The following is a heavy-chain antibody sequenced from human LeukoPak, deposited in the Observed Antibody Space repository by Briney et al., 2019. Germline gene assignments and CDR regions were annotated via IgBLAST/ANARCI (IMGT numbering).Heavy chain of an antibody. CDR1: GGTFSSYA. J-gene: IGHJ6*04. CDR3: ASYDFVHCSGGSCYGGFYYYGMDV. CDR2: IIPIFGTA. V-gene: IGHV1-69*06. Sequence: GSSVKVFCKASGGTFSSYAISWVRQAPGQGLEWMGGIIPIFGTAIYAQKFQGRVTITADKSTSTDYMELSSLRSEDTAVYYCASYDFVHCSGGSCYGGFYYYGMDVWGKGTTVTVSS. D-gene: IGHD2-15*01.